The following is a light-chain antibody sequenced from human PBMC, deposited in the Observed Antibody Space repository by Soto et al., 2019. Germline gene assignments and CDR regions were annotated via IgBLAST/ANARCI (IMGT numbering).Light chain of an antibody. CDR1: QTISSW. V-gene: IGKV1-5*03. Sequence: DIQMTQSPSTLSGSVGDRVTIPCRASQTISSWLAWYQQKPGKAPKLLIYKASTLKSGVPSRFSGSGSGTEFTLTISRLQPDDFETYYCQHYNSYSEAFGQGTKVDIK. CDR2: KAS. J-gene: IGKJ1*01. CDR3: QHYNSYSEA.